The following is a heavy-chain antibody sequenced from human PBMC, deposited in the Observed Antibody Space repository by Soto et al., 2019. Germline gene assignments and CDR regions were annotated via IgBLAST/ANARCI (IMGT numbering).Heavy chain of an antibody. V-gene: IGHV3-30*18. Sequence: GGSLRLSCAASGFTFSSYGMHWVRQAPGKGLEWVAVISYDGSNKYYADSVKGRFTISRDNSKNTLYLQMNSLRAEDTAVYYCAKDLDTMVRGDRYYYGMDFWGQGTTVTVSS. D-gene: IGHD3-10*01. CDR3: AKDLDTMVRGDRYYYGMDF. CDR2: ISYDGSNK. CDR1: GFTFSSYG. J-gene: IGHJ6*02.